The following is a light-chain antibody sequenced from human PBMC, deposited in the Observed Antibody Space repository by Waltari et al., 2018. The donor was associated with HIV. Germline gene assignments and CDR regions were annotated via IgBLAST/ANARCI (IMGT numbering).Light chain of an antibody. CDR2: KDS. J-gene: IGLJ2*01. CDR3: QSTDRSGSYII. CDR1: ALSMQY. Sequence: SYELTQPPSLSVSPGQTARITCSVDALSMQYGYWYQQKPGQAPVLVIYKDSERSSEIPERFSGYSSGTTVTLTISGAQAEDEAAYFCQSTDRSGSYIIFGGGTKLTVL. V-gene: IGLV3-25*03.